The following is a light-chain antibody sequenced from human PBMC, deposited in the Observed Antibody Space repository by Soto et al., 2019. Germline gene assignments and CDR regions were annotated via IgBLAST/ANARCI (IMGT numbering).Light chain of an antibody. CDR2: SNN. CDR3: QSYDSSLALARV. CDR1: SSNIGAGYD. Sequence: QSVLTQPPSVSGAPGQRVTISCTGSSSNIGAGYDVHWYQQLPGTDPKLLISSNNNRPSGVTDRFSVSKSGTSASLAITRLQPEDEADYYCQSYDSSLALARVFGTGTKLTVL. V-gene: IGLV1-40*01. J-gene: IGLJ1*01.